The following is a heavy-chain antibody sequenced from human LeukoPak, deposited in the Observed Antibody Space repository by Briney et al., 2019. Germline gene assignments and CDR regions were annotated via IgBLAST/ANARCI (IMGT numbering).Heavy chain of an antibody. CDR3: ARLDTDMVYWYSDL. Sequence: ASVKVSCKASGYTFINYGITWVRQAPGQGLEWMGWISAHNGNTNYAQKVQGRVTMTADISTSTAYKELRSLRSDDTAVYYCARLDTDMVYWYSDLWGRGTLVTVSS. D-gene: IGHD5-18*01. V-gene: IGHV1-18*01. J-gene: IGHJ2*01. CDR1: GYTFINYG. CDR2: ISAHNGNT.